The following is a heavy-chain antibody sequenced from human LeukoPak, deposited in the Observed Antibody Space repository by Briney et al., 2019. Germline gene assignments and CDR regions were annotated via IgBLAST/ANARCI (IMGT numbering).Heavy chain of an antibody. Sequence: TGGSLRLSCAASGFTFSSYAMHWVRQAPGKGLEWVAVISYDGSNKYYADSVKGRFTISRDNSENTLYLQMNSLRAEDTAVYYCARAGKLYDFWSYMDVWGKGTTVTVSS. CDR2: ISYDGSNK. J-gene: IGHJ6*03. CDR1: GFTFSSYA. CDR3: ARAGKLYDFWSYMDV. D-gene: IGHD3-3*01. V-gene: IGHV3-30*01.